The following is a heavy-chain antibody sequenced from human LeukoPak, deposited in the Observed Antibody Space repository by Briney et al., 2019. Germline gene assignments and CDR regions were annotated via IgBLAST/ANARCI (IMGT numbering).Heavy chain of an antibody. J-gene: IGHJ4*02. CDR1: GGSISSSSYY. Sequence: SETLSLTCTVSGGSISSSSYYWGWIRQPPGKGLEWIGSIYYSGSTYHNPSLKSRVTISVDTSKSQFSLKLSSVTAADTAVYYCARHQTVGASINVIDYWGQGTLVTVSS. V-gene: IGHV4-39*01. CDR3: ARHQTVGASINVIDY. D-gene: IGHD1-26*01. CDR2: IYYSGST.